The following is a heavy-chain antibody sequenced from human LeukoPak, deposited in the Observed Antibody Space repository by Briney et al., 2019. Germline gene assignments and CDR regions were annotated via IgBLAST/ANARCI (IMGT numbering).Heavy chain of an antibody. Sequence: PSETLSLTCAVYGGSFSGYYWSWIRQPPGKGLEWIGEINHSGSTNYNPSLKSRVTISVDTSKNQFSLKLSSVTAADTAVYYCARGADYDFWSGYSNWFDPWGRGTLVTVSS. D-gene: IGHD3-3*01. CDR1: GGSFSGYY. V-gene: IGHV4-34*01. CDR3: ARGADYDFWSGYSNWFDP. J-gene: IGHJ5*02. CDR2: INHSGST.